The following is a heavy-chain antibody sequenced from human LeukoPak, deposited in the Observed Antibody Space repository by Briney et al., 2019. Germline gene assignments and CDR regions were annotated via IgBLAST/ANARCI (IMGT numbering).Heavy chain of an antibody. CDR3: ARGLYSNYVSNWFDP. V-gene: IGHV3-21*01. CDR2: ISSSSNDI. CDR1: GFTFSSYP. Sequence: GGSLRLSCAASGFTFSSYPMNWVRQAPGKGREWVSSISSSSNDIYYTDSMKGRFAISRDNAKNSLYLHMNSLRAEDTAVYYCARGLYSNYVSNWFDPWGQGTLVTVSS. D-gene: IGHD4-11*01. J-gene: IGHJ5*02.